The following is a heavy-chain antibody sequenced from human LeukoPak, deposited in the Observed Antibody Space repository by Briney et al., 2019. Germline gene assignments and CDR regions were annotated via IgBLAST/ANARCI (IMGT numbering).Heavy chain of an antibody. J-gene: IGHJ6*03. CDR1: GFSLSTSGVG. Sequence: MKSGPTLVNPTQTLTLTCTFSGFSLSTSGVGVGWIRQPPGKALEWLALIYWNDDKRYSPSLKSRLTITKDTSKNQVVLTMTNMDPVDTATYYCAHSRVTMVRGVSGYYYYYYYMDVWGKGTTVTISS. CDR3: AHSRVTMVRGVSGYYYYYYYMDV. D-gene: IGHD3-10*01. CDR2: IYWNDDK. V-gene: IGHV2-5*01.